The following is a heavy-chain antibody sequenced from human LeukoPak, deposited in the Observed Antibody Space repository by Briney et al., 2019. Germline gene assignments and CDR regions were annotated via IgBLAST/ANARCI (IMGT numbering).Heavy chain of an antibody. J-gene: IGHJ4*02. D-gene: IGHD2-15*01. CDR2: IRGKAYGGTT. CDR1: GFTFGDYA. CDR3: TREDGYCSGGSCYLRSYYFDY. Sequence: GGSLRLSCTASGFTFGDYAMSWFRQAPGKGLEWVGFIRGKAYGGTTEYAASVKGRFTISRDDSKSIAYLQMNSLKTEDTAVYYCTREDGYCSGGSCYLRSYYFDYWGQGTLVTVSS. V-gene: IGHV3-49*03.